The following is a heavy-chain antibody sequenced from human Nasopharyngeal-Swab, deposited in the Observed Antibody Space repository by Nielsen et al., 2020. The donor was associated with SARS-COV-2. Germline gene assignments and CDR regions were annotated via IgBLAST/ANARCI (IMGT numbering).Heavy chain of an antibody. Sequence: GESLKISCAASGFTVSSNYMSWVRQAPGKGLEWVSVIYSGGSTYYADSVKGRFTISRDNSKNTLYLQMNSLRAEDTAVYYCARAGGGYYGSGSYYMGDYYYGTDVWGQGTTVTVSS. D-gene: IGHD3-10*01. CDR1: GFTVSSNY. CDR2: IYSGGST. V-gene: IGHV3-53*01. CDR3: ARAGGGYYGSGSYYMGDYYYGTDV. J-gene: IGHJ6*02.